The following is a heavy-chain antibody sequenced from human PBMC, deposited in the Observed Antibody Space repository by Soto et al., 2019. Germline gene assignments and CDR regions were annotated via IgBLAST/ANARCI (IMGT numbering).Heavy chain of an antibody. CDR1: GVTCRSYA. Sequence: PGGSLRLSCAASGVTCRSYAMSWVRQAPGKGLEWVSAISGSGGSTYYADSVKGRFTISRDNSKNTLYLQMNSLRAEDTAVYYCAKDRRRTCYYDSSGPTGGYWGQGTLVTVSS. CDR2: ISGSGGST. V-gene: IGHV3-23*01. J-gene: IGHJ4*02. CDR3: AKDRRRTCYYDSSGPTGGY. D-gene: IGHD3-22*01.